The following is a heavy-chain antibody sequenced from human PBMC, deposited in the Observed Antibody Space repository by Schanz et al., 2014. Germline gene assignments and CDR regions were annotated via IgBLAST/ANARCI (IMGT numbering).Heavy chain of an antibody. J-gene: IGHJ4*02. Sequence: EVQLVESGGGLVQPGGSLRLSCAASGFTFSSYSMNWVRQAPGKGLEWVSYISGSSRTIYYADSMKGRFTVSRDNAENALYLQMNSLRAEDTGLYFCARGGGGSHYRLDYWGQGTLVTVSS. CDR2: ISGSSRTI. V-gene: IGHV3-48*01. CDR3: ARGGGGSHYRLDY. D-gene: IGHD1-26*01. CDR1: GFTFSSYS.